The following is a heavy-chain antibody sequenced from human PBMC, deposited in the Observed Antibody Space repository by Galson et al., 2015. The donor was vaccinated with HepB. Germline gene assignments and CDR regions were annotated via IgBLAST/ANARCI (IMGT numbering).Heavy chain of an antibody. D-gene: IGHD3-16*01. CDR2: ISYDGSNK. Sequence: SLRLSCAASGFTFSSYAMHWVRQAPGKGLEWVAVISYDGSNKYYADSVKGRFTISRDNSKNTLYLQMNSLRAEDTAVYYCARDCMTWGEGSLSDYWGQGTLVTVSS. V-gene: IGHV3-30-3*01. CDR3: ARDCMTWGEGSLSDY. CDR1: GFTFSSYA. J-gene: IGHJ4*02.